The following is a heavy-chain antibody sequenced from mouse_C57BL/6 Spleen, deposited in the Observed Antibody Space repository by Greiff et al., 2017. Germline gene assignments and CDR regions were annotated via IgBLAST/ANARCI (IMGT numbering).Heavy chain of an antibody. CDR1: GYTFTSYW. CDR2: IYPGSGST. CDR3: EKSDSSGSRDY. Sequence: QVQLQQPGAELVKPGASVKMSCKASGYTFTSYWITWVKQRPGQGLEWIGDIYPGSGSTNYNEKFKSKATLAVDTSSSTAYMQLSSPTSEDSAVXYSEKSDSSGSRDYGGQGTTLTVSS. V-gene: IGHV1-55*01. D-gene: IGHD3-2*01. J-gene: IGHJ2*01.